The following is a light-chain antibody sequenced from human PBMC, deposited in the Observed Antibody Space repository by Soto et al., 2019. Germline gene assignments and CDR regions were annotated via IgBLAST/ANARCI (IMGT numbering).Light chain of an antibody. CDR1: QSVSSSF. V-gene: IGKV3-20*01. CDR3: LQYGSSPALT. Sequence: EVVLTQSPGTLALSPGGRATLSCRASQSVSSSFLAWYQKKPGQAPRLLIYGASSRATGIPDRFSGSGSGTDFTLTINRLEPDDFAVYYCLQYGSSPALTLGGGTQVEIK. CDR2: GAS. J-gene: IGKJ4*01.